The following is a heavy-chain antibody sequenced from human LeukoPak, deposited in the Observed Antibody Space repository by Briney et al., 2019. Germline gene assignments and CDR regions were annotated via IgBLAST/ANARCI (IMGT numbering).Heavy chain of an antibody. D-gene: IGHD2-2*01. CDR1: GFTFSSYE. V-gene: IGHV3-48*03. CDR2: ISSSGSTI. J-gene: IGHJ4*02. CDR3: ARHQLPTGGP. Sequence: GGSLRLSCAASGFTFSSYEMNWVRQAPGKGLEWVSYISSSGSTIYYADSVKGRFTISRDNAKNSLYLQMNSLRAEDTAVYYCARHQLPTGGPWDQGTLVTVSS.